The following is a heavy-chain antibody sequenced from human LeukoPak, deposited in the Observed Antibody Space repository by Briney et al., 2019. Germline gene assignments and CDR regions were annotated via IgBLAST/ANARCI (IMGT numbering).Heavy chain of an antibody. D-gene: IGHD6-13*01. CDR1: GFTFSSYS. Sequence: GGSLRLSCAASGFTFSSYSMNWVRQAPGKGLEWVSFISSSSTYIYYADSLKGRFTISRDNAKNSLYLQMNSLRAEDTAVYYCARDRAAGTDYWGQGTLVTVSS. CDR2: ISSSSTYI. CDR3: ARDRAAGTDY. J-gene: IGHJ4*02. V-gene: IGHV3-21*01.